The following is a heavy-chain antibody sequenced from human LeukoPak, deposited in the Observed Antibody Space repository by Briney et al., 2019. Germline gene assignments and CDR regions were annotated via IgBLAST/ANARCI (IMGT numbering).Heavy chain of an antibody. J-gene: IGHJ4*02. CDR3: AGGVIDIVVVPAFDY. Sequence: KPSETLSLTCTVSGGSISSYYWSWIRQPPGKGLEWIGYIYYSGSTNYNPSLKSRVTISVDTSKNQFSLKLSSVTAADTAVYYCAGGVIDIVVVPAFDYWGQGTLVTVSS. V-gene: IGHV4-59*01. CDR1: GGSISSYY. D-gene: IGHD2-2*01. CDR2: IYYSGST.